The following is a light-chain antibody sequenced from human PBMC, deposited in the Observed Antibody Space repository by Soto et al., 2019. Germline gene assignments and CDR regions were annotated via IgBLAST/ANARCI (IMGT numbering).Light chain of an antibody. CDR2: RAS. J-gene: IGKJ2*01. CDR1: QTVDSTY. Sequence: VLTQSPGTLSLSTGERATLSCRASQTVDSTYLAWYQQKPGQAPLHLIYRASSRAAGVPDRFSGSGSGTDFTLTISKLDPEDFAVYYCQQYDTSPPLYTFGQGTKLEIK. CDR3: QQYDTSPPLYT. V-gene: IGKV3-20*01.